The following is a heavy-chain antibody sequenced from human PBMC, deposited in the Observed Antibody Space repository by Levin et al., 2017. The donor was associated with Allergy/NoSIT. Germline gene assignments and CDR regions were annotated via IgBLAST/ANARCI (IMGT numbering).Heavy chain of an antibody. V-gene: IGHV3-15*01. J-gene: IGHJ6*02. CDR3: TTNTAMVGSYYYGMDV. CDR2: IKSKTDGGTT. D-gene: IGHD5-18*01. CDR1: GFTFSNAW. Sequence: GESLKISCAASGFTFSNAWMSWVRQAPGKGLEWVGRIKSKTDGGTTDYAAPVKGRFTISRDDSKNTLYLQMNSLKTEDTAVYYCTTNTAMVGSYYYGMDVWGQGTTVTVSS.